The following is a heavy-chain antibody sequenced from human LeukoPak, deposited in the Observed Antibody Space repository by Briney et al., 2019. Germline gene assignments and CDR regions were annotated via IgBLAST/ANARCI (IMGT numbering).Heavy chain of an antibody. CDR3: ARVAHYYDSSGYAHVAFDI. V-gene: IGHV1-2*06. J-gene: IGHJ3*02. Sequence: GSSVKVSCKASGYTFTGYYMHWVRQAPGQGLEWMGRINPNSGNTNYAQKLQGRVTMTTDTSTSTAYMELRSLRSDDTAVYYCARVAHYYDSSGYAHVAFDIWGQGTMVTVSS. CDR1: GYTFTGYY. CDR2: INPNSGNT. D-gene: IGHD3-22*01.